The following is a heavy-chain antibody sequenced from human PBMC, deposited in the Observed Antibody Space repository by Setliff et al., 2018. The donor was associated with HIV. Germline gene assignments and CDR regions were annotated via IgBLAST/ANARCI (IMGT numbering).Heavy chain of an antibody. Sequence: PSVKVSCKASEDTFNSYTIHWVRQTPGQGLEWMGRTIPVLSMSNFALKFQGRGSIFADKSTSTAYLGLNGLTSEDTAIYYCATSFGSGVAPFDNWGQGTLVTVS. CDR1: EDTFNSYT. J-gene: IGHJ4*02. CDR2: TIPVLSMS. D-gene: IGHD3-10*01. CDR3: ATSFGSGVAPFDN. V-gene: IGHV1-69*02.